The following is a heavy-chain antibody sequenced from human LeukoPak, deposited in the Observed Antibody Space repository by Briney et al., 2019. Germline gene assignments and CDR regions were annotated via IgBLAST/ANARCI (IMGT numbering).Heavy chain of an antibody. J-gene: IGHJ6*03. V-gene: IGHV4-39*07. Sequence: PSETLSLTCTVSGGSNSISSYYWGWARHPPGKGLEWIGGMYTSGSTYFNPSLKRRVTISIDRSTKQFSLNLTSVTAADTAVYYCARGVGGGYYYYMDVWGTGTTVSVSS. CDR2: MYTSGST. D-gene: IGHD3-16*01. CDR3: ARGVGGGYYYYMDV. CDR1: GGSNSISSYY.